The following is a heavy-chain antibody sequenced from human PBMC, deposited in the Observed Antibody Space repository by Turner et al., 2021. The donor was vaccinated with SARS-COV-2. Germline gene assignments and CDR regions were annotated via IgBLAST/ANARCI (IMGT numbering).Heavy chain of an antibody. V-gene: IGHV4-39*01. D-gene: IGHD3-22*01. Sequence: QLQLQESGSGLVKPSETLFLACTVSGGSISSSSYYWCWIRQPPGKGLEWIGSINYSGGTYSHPSHQRRVTISIDTSKNQFSLKLSSVTAADTAMYYCATPSVSYDSSGYFHFDLWGRGTLVTVSS. CDR1: GGSISSSSYY. CDR3: ATPSVSYDSSGYFHFDL. CDR2: INYSGGT. J-gene: IGHJ2*01.